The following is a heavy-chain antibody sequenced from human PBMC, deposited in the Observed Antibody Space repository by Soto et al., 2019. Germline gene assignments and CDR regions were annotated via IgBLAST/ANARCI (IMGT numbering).Heavy chain of an antibody. CDR1: GFTFSDFY. CDR3: ARDVRGPLALDL. CDR2: ISGGGRTI. J-gene: IGHJ5*02. V-gene: IGHV3-11*01. D-gene: IGHD3-10*01. Sequence: QVQLVESGGGLVKPGGSLRLSCAASGFTFSDFYMNWIRQAPGKGLEWLSYISGGGRTIYYADSVKGRFTISRDNAKKSLYLEMNSLRVDDSAVYYCARDVRGPLALDLWGQGTLVAVSS.